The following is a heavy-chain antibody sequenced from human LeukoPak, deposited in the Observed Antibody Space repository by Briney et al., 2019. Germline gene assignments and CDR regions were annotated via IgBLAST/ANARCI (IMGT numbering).Heavy chain of an antibody. Sequence: GGSLRLSCAASGFTFSSYAMSWVRQAPGKGLEWVSAISGSGGSTYYADSVKGRFTISRGNSKNTLYLQMNSLRAEDTAVYYCAKGQRAYCGGDCYSGYWGQGTLVTVSS. V-gene: IGHV3-23*01. D-gene: IGHD2-21*02. CDR2: ISGSGGST. CDR3: AKGQRAYCGGDCYSGY. CDR1: GFTFSSYA. J-gene: IGHJ4*02.